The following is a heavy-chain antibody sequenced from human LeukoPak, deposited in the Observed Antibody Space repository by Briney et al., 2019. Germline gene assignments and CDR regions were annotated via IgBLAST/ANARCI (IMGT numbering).Heavy chain of an antibody. CDR2: INPNSGGT. CDR1: GYTFTGYY. V-gene: IGHV1-2*02. CDR3: ARAPSVGYYDFWSGYYPYYFDY. Sequence: GASVKVSCKASGYTFTGYYMHWVRQAPGQGLEWMGWINPNSGGTNYAQKFQGRVTMTRDTSISTAYMELSRLRSDDTAVYYCARAPSVGYYDFWSGYYPYYFDYWGQGTLVTVSS. D-gene: IGHD3-3*01. J-gene: IGHJ4*02.